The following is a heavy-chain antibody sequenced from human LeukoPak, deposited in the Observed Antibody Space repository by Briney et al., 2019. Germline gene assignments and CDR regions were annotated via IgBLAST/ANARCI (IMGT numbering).Heavy chain of an antibody. CDR2: IYSGGST. Sequence: GGSLRLSCAASGFTISSNYMSWVRQAPGKGLEWVSVIYSGGSTYYEDSVKGRFTISRDNSKNTLYLQMHSLRAEDTAVYYCAGKQGSGSLRPLDYWGQGTLVTASS. CDR1: GFTISSNY. CDR3: AGKQGSGSLRPLDY. V-gene: IGHV3-53*01. D-gene: IGHD3-10*01. J-gene: IGHJ4*02.